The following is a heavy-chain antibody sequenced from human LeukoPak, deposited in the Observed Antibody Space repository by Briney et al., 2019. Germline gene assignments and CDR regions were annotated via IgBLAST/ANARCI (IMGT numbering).Heavy chain of an antibody. CDR3: ARFPRARNWFDP. Sequence: SETLSLTCTVSGGSISSYYWSWIRQPPGKGLEWIGYIYYSGSTNYNPSLKSRVTISVDTSKNQFSLKLSSVTAADTAVYYCARFPRARNWFDPWGQGTLVTVSS. CDR1: GGSISSYY. V-gene: IGHV4-59*01. J-gene: IGHJ5*02. CDR2: IYYSGST.